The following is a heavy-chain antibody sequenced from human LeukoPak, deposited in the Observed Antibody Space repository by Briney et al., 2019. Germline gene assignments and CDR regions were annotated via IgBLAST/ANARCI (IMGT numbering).Heavy chain of an antibody. J-gene: IGHJ4*02. CDR3: ARGGGYSSGWYRIVNVFDY. Sequence: GESLKISCKGSGYSFTTCWIGWVRQMPGKGLEWMGIIYPGDSDTRYSPSFQGQVTISADKSISTAYLQWSSLKASDTAMYYCARGGGYSSGWYRIVNVFDYWGQGTLVTVSS. V-gene: IGHV5-51*01. CDR1: GYSFTTCW. CDR2: IYPGDSDT. D-gene: IGHD6-19*01.